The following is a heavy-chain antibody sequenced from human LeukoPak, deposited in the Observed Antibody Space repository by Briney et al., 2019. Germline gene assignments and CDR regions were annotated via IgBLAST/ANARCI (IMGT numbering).Heavy chain of an antibody. CDR1: GGSISSSSYY. V-gene: IGHV4-39*01. Sequence: PSETLSLTCTVSGGSISSSSYYWGWVRQPPGRGVEWLGRSYHTARTSSTPSLNSPVPISVHTSNNHFSLNLISLTAADTAVYYCARHTVTVVTHAFYIWGQGTMVTVSS. J-gene: IGHJ3*02. CDR3: ARHTVTVVTHAFYI. CDR2: SYHTART. D-gene: IGHD4-23*01.